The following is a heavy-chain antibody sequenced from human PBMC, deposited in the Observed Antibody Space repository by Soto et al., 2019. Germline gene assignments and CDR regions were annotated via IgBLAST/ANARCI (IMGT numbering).Heavy chain of an antibody. J-gene: IGHJ4*02. D-gene: IGHD6-6*01. Sequence: ASVKVSCKASGYTFTSYGISWVRQAPGQRLEWMGWINAGNGNTKYSQKFQGRVTITRDTSASTAYMELSSLRSEDTAVYYCARGGSSSDSPFDYWGQGTLVTVSS. CDR1: GYTFTSYG. V-gene: IGHV1-3*01. CDR2: INAGNGNT. CDR3: ARGGSSSDSPFDY.